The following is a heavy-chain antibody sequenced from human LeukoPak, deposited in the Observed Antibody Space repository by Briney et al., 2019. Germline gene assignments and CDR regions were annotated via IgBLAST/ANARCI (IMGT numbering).Heavy chain of an antibody. CDR2: ISYDGSNK. J-gene: IGHJ4*02. V-gene: IGHV3-30-3*01. CDR1: GFTFSSYA. CDR3: ARDPSFSGYSYGEDDY. D-gene: IGHD5-18*01. Sequence: PGGSLRLSCATSGFTFSSYAMHWVRQAPGKRLEWVAVISYDGSNKYYADSVKGRFTISRDNSKNTLYLQMNSLRAEDTAVYYCARDPSFSGYSYGEDDYWGQGTLVTVSS.